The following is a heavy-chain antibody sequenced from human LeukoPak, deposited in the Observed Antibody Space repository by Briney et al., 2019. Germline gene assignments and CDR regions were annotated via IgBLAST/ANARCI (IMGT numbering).Heavy chain of an antibody. V-gene: IGHV1-2*02. CDR2: INPNSGGT. CDR3: AREPLKYGDYVPFDY. J-gene: IGHJ4*02. CDR1: GYTFTGYY. D-gene: IGHD4-17*01. Sequence: GASVKVSCKASGYTFTGYYMHWVRQAPGQGLEWMGWINPNSGGTNYAQKFQGRVTMTRDTSISTAYMELSRLRSDDTAVYYCAREPLKYGDYVPFDYWGQGTLVTVSS.